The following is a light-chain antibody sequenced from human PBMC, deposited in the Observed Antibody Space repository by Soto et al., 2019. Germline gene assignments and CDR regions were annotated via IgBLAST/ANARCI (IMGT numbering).Light chain of an antibody. CDR3: QEYSKWPPFT. CDR1: QSVGRN. V-gene: IGKV3-15*01. CDR2: AAS. J-gene: IGKJ3*01. Sequence: EIVVTQSPGILSVSPGDRATLSCRASQSVGRNLAWYQQKPGQAPTLLIYAASTRATGLPARFSGSGSGTDFTLTISSLQSEDVAVYYCQEYSKWPPFTFGPVTRVD.